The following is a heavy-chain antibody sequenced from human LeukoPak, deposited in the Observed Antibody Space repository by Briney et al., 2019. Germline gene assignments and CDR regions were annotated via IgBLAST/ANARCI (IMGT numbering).Heavy chain of an antibody. CDR3: ARDGQEFIDY. CDR1: GGSISSRSYY. V-gene: IGHV4-39*07. J-gene: IGHJ4*02. Sequence: SETLSLTCTVSGGSISSRSYYWGWIRQPPGKGLEWVGSIYYSGSAYFNPSLKSRVTMSVDTSKNQFSLKLSSVTAADTAVYYCARDGQEFIDYWGQGTLVTVSS. CDR2: IYYSGSA.